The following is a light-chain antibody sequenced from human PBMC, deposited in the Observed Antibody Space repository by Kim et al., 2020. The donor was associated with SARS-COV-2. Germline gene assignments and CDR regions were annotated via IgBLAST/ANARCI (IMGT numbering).Light chain of an antibody. CDR2: LNSDGSH. CDR1: SGHSSYA. CDR3: QTWGTGTHVV. V-gene: IGLV4-69*01. Sequence: VKLTCTLSSGHSSYAIAWHQQQPEKGPRYLMKLNSDGSHSKGDGIPDRFSGSSSGAERYLTISSLQSEDEADYYCQTWGTGTHVVFGGGTKLTVL. J-gene: IGLJ2*01.